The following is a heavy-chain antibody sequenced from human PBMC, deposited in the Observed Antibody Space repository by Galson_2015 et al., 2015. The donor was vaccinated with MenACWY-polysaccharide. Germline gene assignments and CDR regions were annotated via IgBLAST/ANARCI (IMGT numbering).Heavy chain of an antibody. V-gene: IGHV1-3*01. J-gene: IGHJ5*02. CDR1: GYTFTSYA. CDR2: INAGNGNT. D-gene: IGHD6-19*01. Sequence: SCKASGYTFTSYAMHWVRQAPGQRLEWMGWINAGNGNTKYSQKFQGRVTITRDTSASTAYMELSSLRSEDTAVYYCARRRPGIAVAGTGVGWFDPWGQGTLVTVSS. CDR3: ARRRPGIAVAGTGVGWFDP.